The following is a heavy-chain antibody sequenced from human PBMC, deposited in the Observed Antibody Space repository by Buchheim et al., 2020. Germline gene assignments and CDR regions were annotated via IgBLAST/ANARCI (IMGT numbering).Heavy chain of an antibody. Sequence: EVQLVESGGGLVQPGGSLRLSCAASGFTFSSHWMSWVRQAPGKGLEWVASIKQDESEKYYVDSVKGRFTISRDNAKNLLYLQMNSLRAEDTAVYYCVREGCSAVNCYWGPFDCWGQGTL. CDR1: GFTFSSHW. CDR3: VREGCSAVNCYWGPFDC. V-gene: IGHV3-7*01. CDR2: IKQDESEK. D-gene: IGHD2-15*01. J-gene: IGHJ4*02.